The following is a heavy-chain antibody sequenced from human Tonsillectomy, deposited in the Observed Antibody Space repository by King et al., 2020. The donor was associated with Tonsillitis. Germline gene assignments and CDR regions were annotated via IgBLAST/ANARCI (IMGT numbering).Heavy chain of an antibody. Sequence: QVQLVESGGGVVQPGRSLRLSCAASGFTFSSYAMHWVRQAPGKGLEWVAVISYDGSNKYYADSVKRRFTISRDNSKNTLYLQMNSLRPEDTAVYYCARDQGGYCTHGVCSPFDYWGQGTLVTVSS. CDR2: ISYDGSNK. D-gene: IGHD2-8*01. J-gene: IGHJ4*02. V-gene: IGHV3-30*04. CDR3: ARDQGGYCTHGVCSPFDY. CDR1: GFTFSSYA.